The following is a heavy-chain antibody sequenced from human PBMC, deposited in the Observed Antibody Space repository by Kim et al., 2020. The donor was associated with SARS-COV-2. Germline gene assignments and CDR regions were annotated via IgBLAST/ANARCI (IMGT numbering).Heavy chain of an antibody. D-gene: IGHD1-26*01. CDR3: ARTYSGSYLFYFDY. Sequence: ADSVKGRFTISRDNSKNTLYRQMNSLRAEDTAVYYCARTYSGSYLFYFDYWGQGTLVTVSS. V-gene: IGHV3-30*01. J-gene: IGHJ4*02.